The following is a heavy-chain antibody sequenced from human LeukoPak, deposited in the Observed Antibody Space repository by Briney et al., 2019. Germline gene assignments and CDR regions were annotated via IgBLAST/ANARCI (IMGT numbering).Heavy chain of an antibody. CDR2: IYYSGST. V-gene: IGHV4-30-4*07. J-gene: IGHJ4*02. CDR3: ARDRPYYYDSSGYYYEGFSFDY. D-gene: IGHD3-22*01. Sequence: PSQTLSLTCAVSGGSISSGGYSWSWIRQPPGKGLEWIGYIYYSGSTYYNPSLKSRVTISVDTSKNQFSLKLSSVTAADTAVYYCARDRPYYYDSSGYYYEGFSFDYWGQGTLVTVSS. CDR1: GGSISSGGYS.